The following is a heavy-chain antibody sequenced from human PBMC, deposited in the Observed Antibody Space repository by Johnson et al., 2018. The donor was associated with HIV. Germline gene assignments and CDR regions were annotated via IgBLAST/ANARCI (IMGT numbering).Heavy chain of an antibody. CDR2: IRYDGSNK. CDR1: GFTFNNYG. CDR3: ASVLGRGYSGYDKNYDAFDI. V-gene: IGHV3-30*02. Sequence: VQLVESGGGLVQPGGSLRLSCAASGFTFNNYGMHWVRQAPGKGLGWVAFIRYDGSNKHYAGSVKGRFTISRDNSKNTLYLQMNSLRVEDTAVYYCASVLGRGYSGYDKNYDAFDIWGQGTMVTVSS. J-gene: IGHJ3*02. D-gene: IGHD5-12*01.